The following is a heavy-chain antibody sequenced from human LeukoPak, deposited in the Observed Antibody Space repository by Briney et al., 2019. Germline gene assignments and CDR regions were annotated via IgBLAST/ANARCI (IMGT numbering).Heavy chain of an antibody. V-gene: IGHV4-30-4*08. D-gene: IGHD6-13*01. CDR1: GGSISSGDYY. CDR3: ARSQYIIAAAGTGFDY. J-gene: IGHJ4*02. Sequence: PSETLSLTCAVSGGSISSGDYYLSRIRQPPGKGLEWIGYIYYSGSTYYNPALKSRVTISVDTSKNQFSLKLSSVTAADTAVYYCARSQYIIAAAGTGFDYWGQGTLVTVSS. CDR2: IYYSGST.